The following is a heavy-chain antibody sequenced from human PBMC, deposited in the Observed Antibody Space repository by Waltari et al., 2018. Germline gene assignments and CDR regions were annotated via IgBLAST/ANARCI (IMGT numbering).Heavy chain of an antibody. J-gene: IGHJ4*02. CDR2: IMPECGTA. V-gene: IGHV1-69*08. CDR3: ARDPRTMIVNPLDY. D-gene: IGHD3-22*01. Sequence: QVQLVQSGAEVKKPGSSVKVSCKASGGTFSSYAISWVRQAPGQGLEWMGRIMPECGTANDEQKFKGRDTITADKSTRTAYMELRSLRSEDTAVYYCARDPRTMIVNPLDYWGQGTLVTVSS. CDR1: GGTFSSYA.